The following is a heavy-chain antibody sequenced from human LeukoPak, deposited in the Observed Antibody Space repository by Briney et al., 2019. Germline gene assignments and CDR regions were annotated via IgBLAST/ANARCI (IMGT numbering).Heavy chain of an antibody. D-gene: IGHD3-22*01. Sequence: SSETLSLTCAVYGGSFSGYYWSWIRQPPGKGLEWIGSIYYSGSTYYNPSLKSRVTISVDTSKNQFSLKLSSVTAADTAVYYCARMNTITMIVVVILDAFDIWGQGTMVTVSS. J-gene: IGHJ3*02. CDR3: ARMNTITMIVVVILDAFDI. CDR1: GGSFSGYY. V-gene: IGHV4-34*01. CDR2: IYYSGST.